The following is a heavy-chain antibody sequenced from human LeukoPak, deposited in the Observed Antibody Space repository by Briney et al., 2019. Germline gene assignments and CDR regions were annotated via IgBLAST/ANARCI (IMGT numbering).Heavy chain of an antibody. CDR2: INHSGST. CDR3: ARGHTYYYDSSGYYQLDY. Sequence: SETLSLTYAVYGGSFSGYYWSWLRQPPGKGLEWIGEINHSGSTNYNPSLKSRVTISVDTSKNQFSLKLSSVTAADTAVYYCARGHTYYYDSSGYYQLDYWGQGTLVTVSS. J-gene: IGHJ4*02. D-gene: IGHD3-22*01. CDR1: GGSFSGYY. V-gene: IGHV4-34*01.